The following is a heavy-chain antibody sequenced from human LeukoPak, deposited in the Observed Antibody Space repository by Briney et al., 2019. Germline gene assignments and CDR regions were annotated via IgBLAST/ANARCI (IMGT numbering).Heavy chain of an antibody. D-gene: IGHD2-15*01. CDR3: ARGSIVVLVAATPDY. CDR2: INHSGST. J-gene: IGHJ4*02. CDR1: GSSFSGYY. V-gene: IGHV4-34*01. Sequence: SETLSLTCGVYGSSFSGYYWSWIRQPPGKGLEWIGEINHSGSTNYNPSLKSRVTRSLDTSKNQFSLKLSSVTAADTAVYYCARGSIVVLVAATPDYWGQGTLVTVSS.